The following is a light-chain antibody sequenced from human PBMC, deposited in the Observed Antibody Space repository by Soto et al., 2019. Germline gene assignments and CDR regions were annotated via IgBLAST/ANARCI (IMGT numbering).Light chain of an antibody. CDR2: GAS. J-gene: IGKJ4*01. V-gene: IGKV3-20*01. Sequence: EIVLTQSPGTLSLSPGERATLSCRASQSVSGSYLAWYQQKPGQAPRLLIYGASGRATGIPDRFSGSGSGTDFTLTISRLEPEDFAVYYCQQYGSSPRLTFGGGTNVEIK. CDR1: QSVSGSY. CDR3: QQYGSSPRLT.